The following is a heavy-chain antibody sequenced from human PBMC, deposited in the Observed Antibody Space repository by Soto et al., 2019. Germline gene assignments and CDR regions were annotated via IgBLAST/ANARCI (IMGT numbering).Heavy chain of an antibody. J-gene: IGHJ4*02. CDR3: AKDRRAGGNSAFYFDF. V-gene: IGHV3-23*01. Sequence: GGSLRLSCAASGFKFSNYAMSWVRQAPGKGLEWVSLISATGGGTYYADSVKGQFTISRDNSHNTLYLQVHSLTAEDTAVYYCAKDRRAGGNSAFYFDFWGQGAQVTVSS. CDR1: GFKFSNYA. D-gene: IGHD3-16*01. CDR2: ISATGGGT.